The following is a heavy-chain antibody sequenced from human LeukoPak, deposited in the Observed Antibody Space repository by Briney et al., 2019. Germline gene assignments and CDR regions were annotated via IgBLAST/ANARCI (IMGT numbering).Heavy chain of an antibody. CDR2: ISSSGSTI. J-gene: IGHJ5*02. Sequence: GGSLRLSCAASGFTFCDHYIRWIRQAPGKGLEWVSYISSSGSTIYYADSVKGRFTISRDNAKNSLYLQMNSLRAEDTAVYYYARDQRPYNWFDPWGQGTLVTVSS. V-gene: IGHV3-11*01. CDR1: GFTFCDHY. CDR3: ARDQRPYNWFDP.